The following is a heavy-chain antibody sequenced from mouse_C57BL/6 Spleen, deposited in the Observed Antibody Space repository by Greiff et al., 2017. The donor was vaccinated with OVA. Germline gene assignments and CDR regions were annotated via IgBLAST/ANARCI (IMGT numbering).Heavy chain of an antibody. J-gene: IGHJ4*01. CDR2: IHPNSGST. CDR1: GYTFTSYW. Sequence: QVQLQQPGAELVKPGASVKLPCKASGYTFTSYWMHWVKQRPGQGLEWIGMIHPNSGSTNYNEKFKSKATLTVDKSSSTAYMQLSSLTSEDSAVYYCARYRPYDDAMDYWGQGTSVTVSS. V-gene: IGHV1-64*01. D-gene: IGHD2-12*01. CDR3: ARYRPYDDAMDY.